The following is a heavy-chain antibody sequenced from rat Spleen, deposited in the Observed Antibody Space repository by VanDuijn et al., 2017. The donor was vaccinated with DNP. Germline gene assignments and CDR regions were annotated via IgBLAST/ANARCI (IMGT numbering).Heavy chain of an antibody. V-gene: IGHV5-7*01. CDR3: ARGQGIAATSFDY. D-gene: IGHD1-2*01. CDR1: GFTFSYYW. Sequence: EVQLVESGGDLVQPGGSLKLSCVASGFTFSYYWMAWVRQAPKKGLEWVATISISDSRSYYSDSVRGRFTISRDNAKSSLYLQMNSLKSEDTATYYCARGQGIAATSFDYWGQGVMVTVSS. CDR2: ISISDSRS. J-gene: IGHJ2*01.